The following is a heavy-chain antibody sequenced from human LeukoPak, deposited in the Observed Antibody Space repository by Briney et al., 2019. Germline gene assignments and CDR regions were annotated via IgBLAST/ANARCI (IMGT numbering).Heavy chain of an antibody. CDR2: MNPNSGNT. Sequence: GASVKVSCKASGYTFTSYDINWVRQATGQGLEWMGWMNPNSGNTGYAQKFQGRVTITRNTSISTAYMELSSLRSEDTAVYYCASGLMAEQHESYYYYMDVWGKGTTVTVSS. CDR3: ASGLMAEQHESYYYYMDV. CDR1: GYTFTSYD. D-gene: IGHD6-13*01. V-gene: IGHV1-8*03. J-gene: IGHJ6*03.